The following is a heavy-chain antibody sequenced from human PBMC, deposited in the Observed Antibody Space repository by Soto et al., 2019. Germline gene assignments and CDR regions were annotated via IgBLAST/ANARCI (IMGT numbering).Heavy chain of an antibody. CDR1: GYTFTSYY. Sequence: GASVKVSCKASGYTFTSYYMHLVRQAPGQGLEWMGIIKPNDGDTSYAQKFQGRVTMTRDTSTTTVYMEVSSLSFEDTAVYYCALNAFDFWGQGTLVTVSS. CDR2: IKPNDGDT. J-gene: IGHJ3*01. V-gene: IGHV1-46*01. CDR3: ALNAFDF.